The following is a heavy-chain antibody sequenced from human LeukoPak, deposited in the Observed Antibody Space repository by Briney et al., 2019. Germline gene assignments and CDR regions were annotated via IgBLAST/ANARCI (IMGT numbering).Heavy chain of an antibody. CDR1: GYTFTGYG. CDR3: ARDRRFCSGGSCYKSLDY. Sequence: ASVKVSCKASGYTFTGYGISWVRQAPGQGLEWMGWISAYNGNTNFAQKLQGRVTMTTDTSTSTAYMELRSLRSDDTAVYYCARDRRFCSGGSCYKSLDYWGQGTLVTVSS. V-gene: IGHV1-18*01. J-gene: IGHJ4*02. D-gene: IGHD2-15*01. CDR2: ISAYNGNT.